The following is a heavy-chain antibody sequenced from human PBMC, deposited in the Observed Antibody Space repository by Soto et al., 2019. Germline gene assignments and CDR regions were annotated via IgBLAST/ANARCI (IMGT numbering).Heavy chain of an antibody. CDR1: GGSISSGDYY. J-gene: IGHJ4*02. CDR2: IYYSGST. Sequence: PSETLSLTCTVSGGSISSGDYYWSWIRQPPGKGLEWIGYIYYSGSTYYNPSLKSRVTMSVDTSKNQFSLNLTSVTAADTAVYYCARESGGNDYWGQGTLVTVSS. V-gene: IGHV4-30-4*01. D-gene: IGHD2-15*01. CDR3: ARESGGNDY.